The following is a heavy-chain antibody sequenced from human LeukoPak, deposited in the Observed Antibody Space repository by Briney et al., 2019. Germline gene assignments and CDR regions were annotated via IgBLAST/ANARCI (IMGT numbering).Heavy chain of an antibody. CDR2: IYSSGNT. V-gene: IGHV3-66*01. Sequence: PGGSLRLSCAASGFIVSSNYMSWVRQAPGKGLEWVSIIYSSGNTYYADSVKGRFTISRDKSKNTPYLQMNSLRAEDTAVYYCARVETSKGYYFDYWGQGTLVTVSS. CDR3: ARVETSKGYYFDY. CDR1: GFIVSSNY. J-gene: IGHJ4*02.